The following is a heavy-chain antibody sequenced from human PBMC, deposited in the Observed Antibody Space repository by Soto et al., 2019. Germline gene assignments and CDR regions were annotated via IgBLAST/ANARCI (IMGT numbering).Heavy chain of an antibody. CDR3: ARARRGYSYGTDY. Sequence: EVQLVESGGGLVQPGGSLRLSCAASGFTFSSYDMHWVRQATGKGLEWVSAIGTAGDTYYPGSVKGRFTISRENAKKSLYLQMNSLRAGDTAVYFCARARRGYSYGTDYWGQGTLVTVSS. D-gene: IGHD5-18*01. J-gene: IGHJ4*02. CDR1: GFTFSSYD. CDR2: IGTAGDT. V-gene: IGHV3-13*01.